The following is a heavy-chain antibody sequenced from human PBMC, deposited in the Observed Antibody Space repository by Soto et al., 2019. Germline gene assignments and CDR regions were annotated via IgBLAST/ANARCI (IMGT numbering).Heavy chain of an antibody. J-gene: IGHJ6*02. V-gene: IGHV5-51*01. CDR3: SRLVSGSYPSYYYYGMDV. CDR2: IYPGDSDS. Sequence: PGESLKISCKGSGYSFTSYWIGWVRQMPGKGLEWMGGIYPGDSDSRYSPSFQGQVTISADNSISTAYLQWSSLKASDTAMYYCSRLVSGSYPSYYYYGMDVWGQGTTVTVSS. D-gene: IGHD1-26*01. CDR1: GYSFTSYW.